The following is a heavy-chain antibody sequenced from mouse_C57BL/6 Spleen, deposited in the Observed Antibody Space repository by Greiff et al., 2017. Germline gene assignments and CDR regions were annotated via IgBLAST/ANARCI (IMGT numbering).Heavy chain of an antibody. D-gene: IGHD1-1*01. Sequence: VKLMESGAELVKPGASVKLSCKASGYTFTEYTIHWVKQRSGQGLEWIGWFYPGSGSIKYNEKFKDKATLTADKSSSTVYMELSRVTSEDSAVYFCARHEDGSSPFAYWGQGTLVTVSA. CDR2: FYPGSGSI. CDR1: GYTFTEYT. V-gene: IGHV1-62-2*01. J-gene: IGHJ3*01. CDR3: ARHEDGSSPFAY.